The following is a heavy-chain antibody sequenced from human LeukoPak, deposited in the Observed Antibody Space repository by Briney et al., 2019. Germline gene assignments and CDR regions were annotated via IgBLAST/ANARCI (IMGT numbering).Heavy chain of an antibody. CDR1: GGTFNSYA. Sequence: GASVKVSCKASGGTFNSYAISWVRQAPGQGLEWMGGIIPIFGTANYAQKFQGRVTITADESTSTAYMELSSLRSEDTAVYYCAVDGSGSYYHFDYWGQGTLVTVSS. CDR3: AVDGSGSYYHFDY. V-gene: IGHV1-69*13. CDR2: IIPIFGTA. D-gene: IGHD3-10*01. J-gene: IGHJ4*02.